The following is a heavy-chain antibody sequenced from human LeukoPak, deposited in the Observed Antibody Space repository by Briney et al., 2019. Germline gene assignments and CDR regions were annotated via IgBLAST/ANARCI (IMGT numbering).Heavy chain of an antibody. CDR1: GFTFDDYA. CDR3: AKESSSTGCFDY. Sequence: GRSLRLSCAASGFTFDDYAMHWVRQAPGKGLEWVSGTSWNSGSIGYADSVKGRFTISRDNAKNSLYLQMNSLRAEDTALYYCAKESSSTGCFDYWGQGTLVTVSS. CDR2: TSWNSGSI. V-gene: IGHV3-9*01. D-gene: IGHD6-19*01. J-gene: IGHJ4*02.